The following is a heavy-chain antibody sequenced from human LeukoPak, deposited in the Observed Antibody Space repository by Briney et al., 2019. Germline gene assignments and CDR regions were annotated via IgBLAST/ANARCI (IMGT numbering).Heavy chain of an antibody. V-gene: IGHV3-21*01. CDR3: ARESNYCSSTSCYNRYFDY. CDR1: GFTFSSYS. CDR2: ISSSSSYI. Sequence: PGGSLRLSCAASGFTFSSYSMNWVRQAPGKGLEWVSSISSSSSYIYYADSVKGRFTISRDNAKNSLYLQMNSLRVEDTAVYYCARESNYCSSTSCYNRYFDYWGQGTLVTVSS. D-gene: IGHD2-2*02. J-gene: IGHJ4*02.